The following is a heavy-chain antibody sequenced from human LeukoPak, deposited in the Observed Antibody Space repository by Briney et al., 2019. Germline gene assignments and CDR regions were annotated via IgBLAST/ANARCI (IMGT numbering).Heavy chain of an antibody. V-gene: IGHV4-34*01. CDR3: ARGLSGQQLVPNFDY. J-gene: IGHJ4*02. Sequence: SETLSLTCAVYGGSFSGYYWSWTRQPPGKGLEWIGEINHSGSTNYNPSLKSRVTISVDTSKSQFSLKLSSVTAADTAVYYCARGLSGQQLVPNFDYWGQGTLVTVSS. D-gene: IGHD6-13*01. CDR1: GGSFSGYY. CDR2: INHSGST.